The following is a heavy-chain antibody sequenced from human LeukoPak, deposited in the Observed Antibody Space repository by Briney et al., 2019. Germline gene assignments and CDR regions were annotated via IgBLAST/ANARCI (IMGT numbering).Heavy chain of an antibody. CDR1: GYTFTGYD. V-gene: IGHV1-2*02. Sequence: ASVKVSCKASGYTFTGYDMHWMRQPPGQGLKWMGWINPNSGGTKYAQKFQGRVTMTRDTSTSTVYMELSSLRSEDTAVYYCARVRGSGSYYHFDYWGQGTLVTVSS. CDR3: ARVRGSGSYYHFDY. CDR2: INPNSGGT. J-gene: IGHJ4*02. D-gene: IGHD3-10*01.